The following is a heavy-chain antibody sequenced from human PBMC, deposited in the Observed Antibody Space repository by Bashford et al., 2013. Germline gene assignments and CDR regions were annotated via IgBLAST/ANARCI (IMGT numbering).Heavy chain of an antibody. CDR3: ASGDWNYVFDY. V-gene: IGHV5-51*01. D-gene: IGHD1-7*01. CDR2: IYPGDSDT. Sequence: WVRQMPGKGLEWMGIIYPGDSDTRYSPSFQGQVTISADKSISTAYLQWSSLKASDTAMYYCASGDWNYVFDYWGQGTLVTVSS. J-gene: IGHJ4*02.